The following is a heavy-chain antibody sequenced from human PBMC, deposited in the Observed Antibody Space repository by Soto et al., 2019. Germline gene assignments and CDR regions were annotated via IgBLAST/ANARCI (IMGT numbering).Heavy chain of an antibody. V-gene: IGHV3-30*04. CDR1: GFTFSSYA. D-gene: IGHD3-3*01. CDR2: ISYDGRNR. J-gene: IGHJ6*02. Sequence: QVQLVESGGGVVQPGRSLRLSCAASGFTFSSYAMHWVRQAPGKGLEWVAVISYDGRNRYYADSVKGRFTISIDNSKNTLYLQMNFLRAEDTAVYYCARDHVFWSGYPEVYGMDVWGHGTTVTVFS. CDR3: ARDHVFWSGYPEVYGMDV.